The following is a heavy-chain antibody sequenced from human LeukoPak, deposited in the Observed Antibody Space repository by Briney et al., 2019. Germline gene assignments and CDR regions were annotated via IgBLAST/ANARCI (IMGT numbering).Heavy chain of an antibody. CDR2: ISDDGSNK. Sequence: GGSLRLSCAASGFTFSNAWMSWVRQAPGKGLEWVAAISDDGSNKYYGDAVKGRFTISRDNSKNTLYLQMNSLRAEDTAVYYCAKDRGSKELDIWGQGTMVTVSS. D-gene: IGHD6-13*01. CDR1: GFTFSNAW. CDR3: AKDRGSKELDI. J-gene: IGHJ3*02. V-gene: IGHV3-30*18.